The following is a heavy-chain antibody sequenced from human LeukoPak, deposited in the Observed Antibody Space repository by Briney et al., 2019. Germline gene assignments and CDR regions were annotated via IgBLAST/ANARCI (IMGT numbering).Heavy chain of an antibody. CDR2: IKQDGSEK. D-gene: IGHD5-18*01. CDR1: GITFSSFW. V-gene: IGHV3-7*05. J-gene: IGHJ4*02. CDR3: ATGGYTYTH. Sequence: GGSLRLSCSASGITFSSFWMSWVRQAPGKGLEWVANIKQDGSEKYYVDSVKGRFTISRDNAKNSLYLQMNSLRAEDTAVYFCATGGYTYTHWGQGTLVTVSS.